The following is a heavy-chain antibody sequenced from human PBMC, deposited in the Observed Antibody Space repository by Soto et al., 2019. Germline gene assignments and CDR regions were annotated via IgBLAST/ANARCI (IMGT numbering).Heavy chain of an antibody. J-gene: IGHJ4*02. CDR1: GGSISSYY. V-gene: IGHV4-59*08. Sequence: QVQLQESGPGLVKPSETLSLTCTVSGGSISSYYWSWIRQPPRKGLEWIGDIYYSGSTNYNPSLKSRVTISVDTSKNQFSLRLGFVTAADTAVYYCARHGVAPGWFDYWGQGTLVTVSS. CDR3: ARHGVAPGWFDY. CDR2: IYYSGST. D-gene: IGHD6-13*01.